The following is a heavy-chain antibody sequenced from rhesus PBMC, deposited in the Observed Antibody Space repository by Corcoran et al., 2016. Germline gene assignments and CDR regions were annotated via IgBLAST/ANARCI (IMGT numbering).Heavy chain of an antibody. CDR2: ISGSSGST. CDR3: ARSHRGDGNEF. J-gene: IGHJ1*01. D-gene: IGHD1-44*01. Sequence: QVQLQESGPGLVKPSETLSLTCAVSGGSISGYYWNWIRQPPGTGLEWFRYISGSSGSTYDSPYLKSRVTSSTATSKYQVSLRLSSVTAADSAVYYCARSHRGDGNEFWGQGALVTVSS. V-gene: IGHV4-165*02. CDR1: GGSISGYY.